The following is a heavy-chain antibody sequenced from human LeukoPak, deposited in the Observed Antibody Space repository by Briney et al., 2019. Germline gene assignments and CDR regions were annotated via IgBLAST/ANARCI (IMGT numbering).Heavy chain of an antibody. D-gene: IGHD3-16*02. CDR3: ARAEDMITFGGVIHPFDY. CDR2: INHSGST. CDR1: GGSFSGYY. V-gene: IGHV4-34*01. Sequence: PSETLSLTCAVYGGSFSGYYWSWIRQPPGKGLEWIGEINHSGSTNYNPSLKSRVTISVDTSKNQFSLKLSSVTAADTAVYYCARAEDMITFGGVIHPFDYWGQGTLVTVSS. J-gene: IGHJ4*02.